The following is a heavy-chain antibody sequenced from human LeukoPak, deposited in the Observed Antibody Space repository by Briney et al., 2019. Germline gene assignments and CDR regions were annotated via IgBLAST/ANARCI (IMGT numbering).Heavy chain of an antibody. CDR1: GGSLSGYY. D-gene: IGHD4-17*01. V-gene: IGHV4-59*04. CDR2: IYYSGNT. J-gene: IGHJ4*02. Sequence: PSETLSLTCAVYGGSLSGYYWGWIRQPPGKGLEWIGTIYYSGNTYYNPSLNSRVTMAVDTSKNHFSLRLSSVTAADTAVYYCVTTGYFDYWGQGTLVTVSS. CDR3: VTTGYFDY.